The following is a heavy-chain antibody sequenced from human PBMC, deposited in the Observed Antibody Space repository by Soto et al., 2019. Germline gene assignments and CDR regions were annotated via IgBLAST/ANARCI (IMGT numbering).Heavy chain of an antibody. CDR1: GFTFSSYA. CDR3: AKHLLLKYCSGGSCYKYYGMDV. J-gene: IGHJ6*02. Sequence: PGGSLRFSCAASGFTFSSYAMSWVRQAPGKGLEWVSAISGSGGSTYYADSVKGRFTISRDNSKNTLYLQMNSLRAEDTAVYYCAKHLLLKYCSGGSCYKYYGMDVWGQGTTVTVS. CDR2: ISGSGGST. D-gene: IGHD2-15*01. V-gene: IGHV3-23*01.